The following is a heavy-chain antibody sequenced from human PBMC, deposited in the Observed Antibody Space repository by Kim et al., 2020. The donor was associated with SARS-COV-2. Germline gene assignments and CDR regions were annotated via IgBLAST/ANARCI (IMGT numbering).Heavy chain of an antibody. CDR1: GFTFSSYA. D-gene: IGHD3-10*01. CDR2: ISYDGSNK. J-gene: IGHJ5*02. V-gene: IGHV3-30*04. Sequence: GGSLRLSCAASGFTFSSYAMHWVRQAPGKGLEWVAVISYDGSNKYYADSVKGRFTISRDNSKNTLYLQMNSLRAEDTAVYYCARGRGSGMNWFDPWGQGT. CDR3: ARGRGSGMNWFDP.